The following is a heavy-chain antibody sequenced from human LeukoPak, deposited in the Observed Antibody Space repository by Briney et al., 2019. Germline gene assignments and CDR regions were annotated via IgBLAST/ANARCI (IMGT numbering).Heavy chain of an antibody. V-gene: IGHV1-69*13. CDR1: GGTFSSYA. Sequence: SVKVSCKASGGTFSSYAISWVRQAPGQGLEWMGGIIPIFGTANYVQKFQGRVTITADESTSTAYMELSSLRSEDTAVYYCARGYCSSTSCYRLVYYYYGMDVWGQGTTVTVSS. CDR2: IIPIFGTA. J-gene: IGHJ6*02. CDR3: ARGYCSSTSCYRLVYYYYGMDV. D-gene: IGHD2-2*01.